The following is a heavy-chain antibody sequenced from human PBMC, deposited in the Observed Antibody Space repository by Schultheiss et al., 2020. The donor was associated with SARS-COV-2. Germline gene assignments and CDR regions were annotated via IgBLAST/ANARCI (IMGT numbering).Heavy chain of an antibody. Sequence: SETLSLTCTVSGGSISGHYWSWIRQPAGKGLECIGRIYAGGNTNYNPSLKSRVTISVDTSKNQFSLKLSSVTAADTAAYYCARHGPYYDFWSGYLYYFEYWGRGTLVTVSS. V-gene: IGHV4-4*07. J-gene: IGHJ4*02. D-gene: IGHD3-3*01. CDR2: IYAGGNT. CDR1: GGSISGHY. CDR3: ARHGPYYDFWSGYLYYFEY.